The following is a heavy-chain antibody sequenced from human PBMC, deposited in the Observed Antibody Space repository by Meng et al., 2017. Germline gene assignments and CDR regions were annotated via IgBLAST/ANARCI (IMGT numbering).Heavy chain of an antibody. CDR2: INTNTGNP. CDR3: ARRYYYDSSGYYFYVFGY. D-gene: IGHD3-22*01. J-gene: IGHJ4*02. V-gene: IGHV7-4-1*02. Sequence: QGQYVPSGHELKKPGASRKFSCKAFGYTFTSYAMNWGRQAPGQGLEWMGWINTNTGNPTYAQGFTGRFVFSLDTSVSTAYLQISSLKAEDTAVYYCARRYYYDSSGYYFYVFGYWGQGTLVTVSS. CDR1: GYTFTSYA.